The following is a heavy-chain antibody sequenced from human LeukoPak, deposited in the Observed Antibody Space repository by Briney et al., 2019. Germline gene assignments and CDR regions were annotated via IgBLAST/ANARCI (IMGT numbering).Heavy chain of an antibody. J-gene: IGHJ5*02. CDR2: ISYSGGT. CDR1: GGSISSYY. CDR3: ARAGGYFWFDP. D-gene: IGHD2-15*01. Sequence: SETLSLTCTVSGGSISSYYWSWIRQPPGKGLEWIGYISYSGGTNYNPSLKSRVTISVDTSKNQFSLKLSSVTAADTAVYYCARAGGYFWFDPWGQGTLVTVSS. V-gene: IGHV4-59*01.